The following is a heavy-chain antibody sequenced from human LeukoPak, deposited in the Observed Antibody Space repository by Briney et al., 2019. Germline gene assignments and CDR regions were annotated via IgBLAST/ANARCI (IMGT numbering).Heavy chain of an antibody. CDR3: ASRTTVTTGYIHYMDV. J-gene: IGHJ6*03. CDR1: GYTFSSYA. D-gene: IGHD4-17*01. Sequence: ASVKVSCKASGYTFSSYAMNWVRQAPGHGLEWIGWINTNTWNPMYAQGFTGRFVFSLDTSVSTASLQISSLKAEDTAVYYCASRTTVTTGYIHYMDVWGKGTTVTVSS. CDR2: INTNTWNP. V-gene: IGHV7-4-1*02.